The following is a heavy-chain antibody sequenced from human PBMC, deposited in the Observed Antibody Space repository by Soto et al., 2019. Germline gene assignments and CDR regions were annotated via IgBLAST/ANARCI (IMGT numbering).Heavy chain of an antibody. CDR2: IIPIFGTA. CDR1: GGTFSSYA. CDR3: ARLQIQLWSDYYYYGMDV. J-gene: IGHJ6*02. V-gene: IGHV1-69*06. Sequence: ASVKVSCKASGGTFSSYAISWVRQAPGQGLEWMGGIIPIFGTANYAQKFQGRVTITADKSTSTAYMELSSLRSEDTAVYYCARLQIQLWSDYYYYGMDVWGQGTTVTVSS. D-gene: IGHD5-18*01.